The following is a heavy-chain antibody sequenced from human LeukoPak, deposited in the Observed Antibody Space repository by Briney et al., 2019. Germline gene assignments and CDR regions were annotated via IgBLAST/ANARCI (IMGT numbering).Heavy chain of an antibody. J-gene: IGHJ4*02. CDR2: ISGSGGST. CDR1: GFTFSNYG. V-gene: IGHV3-23*01. Sequence: GGSLRLSCAASGFTFSNYGMSWVRQAPGKGLEWVSAISGSGGSTYYADPVKGRFTISRDNSKNTLYLQMNSLRAEDTAVYYCAKDDERFDYWGQGTLVTVSS. CDR3: AKDDERFDY. D-gene: IGHD5-24*01.